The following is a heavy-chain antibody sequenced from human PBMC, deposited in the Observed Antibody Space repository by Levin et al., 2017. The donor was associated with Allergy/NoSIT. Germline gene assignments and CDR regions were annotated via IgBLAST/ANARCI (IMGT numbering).Heavy chain of an antibody. J-gene: IGHJ6*02. CDR2: IYSGGST. CDR1: GFTVSNIY. CDR3: ARRPSYYYGMDV. Sequence: GESLKISCAASGFTVSNIYLNWVRQAPGEGLEWVSVIYSGGSTYYADSVKGRFTISRDNSKNTLYLQMNSLRAEDTAVYYCARRPSYYYGMDVWGQGTTVTVSS. V-gene: IGHV3-53*01.